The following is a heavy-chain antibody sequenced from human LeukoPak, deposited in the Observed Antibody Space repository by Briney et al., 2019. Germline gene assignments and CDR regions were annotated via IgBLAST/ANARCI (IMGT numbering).Heavy chain of an antibody. J-gene: IGHJ5*02. V-gene: IGHV4-39*01. D-gene: IGHD3-22*01. CDR3: ARHRNYYDSSGYRNWFDP. Sequence: PSETLSLTCTVSGGSISSSSYYWGWIRQPPGKGLEWIGSIYYSGSTYYNPSLKSRVTISVDTSKNQFSLKLSSVTAADTAVYYCARHRNYYDSSGYRNWFDPWGQGTLVTVSS. CDR2: IYYSGST. CDR1: GGSISSSSYY.